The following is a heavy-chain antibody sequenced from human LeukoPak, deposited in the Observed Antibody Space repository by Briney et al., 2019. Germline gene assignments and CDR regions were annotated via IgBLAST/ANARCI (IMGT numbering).Heavy chain of an antibody. CDR3: ARQESGNYQYEGLDY. CDR1: GFSFSGYA. J-gene: IGHJ4*02. CDR2: ISYNGGRK. V-gene: IGHV3-30*04. Sequence: PGGSLRLSCAASGFSFSGYAIHWVRQAPGKGLEWVALISYNGGRKDYADSVKGRFTIDRDNSKNTVYLQMNSLRPDDTGIYSCARQESGNYQYEGLDYWGQGNLVTVSS. D-gene: IGHD3-3*01.